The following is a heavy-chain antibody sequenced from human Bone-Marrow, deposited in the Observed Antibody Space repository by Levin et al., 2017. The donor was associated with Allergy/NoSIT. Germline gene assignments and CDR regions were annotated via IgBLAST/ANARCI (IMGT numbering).Heavy chain of an antibody. J-gene: IGHJ6*03. CDR2: IDPSDSYT. Sequence: GGSLRLSCQTSGYDFTKYWINWVRQMPGQGLEWIGRIDPSDSYTNYSPSFRGHVFISADRSINTAYLQWGSLKASDTATYFCARLQYTGHPFSYYYYMDIWGKGTTVTVSS. CDR1: GYDFTKYW. D-gene: IGHD5-12*01. CDR3: ARLQYTGHPFSYYYYMDI. V-gene: IGHV5-10-1*01.